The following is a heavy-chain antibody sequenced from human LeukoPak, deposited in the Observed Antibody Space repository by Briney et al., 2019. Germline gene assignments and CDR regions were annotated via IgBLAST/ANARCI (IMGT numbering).Heavy chain of an antibody. CDR3: ARGGLENGYHSNDGFDI. CDR1: GGSISGYY. D-gene: IGHD3-22*01. V-gene: IGHV4-59*01. CDR2: IYYSGST. Sequence: SETLSLTCTVSGGSISGYYWSWIRQPPGKGLEWIGYIYYSGSTKYNPSLKSRVTMSVDTPRNQFSLKLSSVTAADTAVYYCARGGLENGYHSNDGFDIRGQGTMVTVSS. J-gene: IGHJ3*02.